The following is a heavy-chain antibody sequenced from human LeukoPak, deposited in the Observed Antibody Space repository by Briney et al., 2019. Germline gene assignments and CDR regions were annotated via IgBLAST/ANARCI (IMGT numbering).Heavy chain of an antibody. J-gene: IGHJ5*02. CDR1: GFTFSSYA. Sequence: GGSLRLSCAASGFTFSSYAMSWVRPPPGKGLEWVSAISGSGSSTYYADSVKGRFTISRDNSKNTLYLQMNSLRAEDTAVYYCAKVDIVVVPAATAPGWFDPWGQGTLVTVSS. CDR2: ISGSGSST. V-gene: IGHV3-23*01. CDR3: AKVDIVVVPAATAPGWFDP. D-gene: IGHD2-2*03.